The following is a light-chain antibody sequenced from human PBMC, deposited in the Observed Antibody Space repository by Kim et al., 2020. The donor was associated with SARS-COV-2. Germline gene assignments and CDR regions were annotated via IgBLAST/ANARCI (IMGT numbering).Light chain of an antibody. V-gene: IGLV3-21*04. J-gene: IGLJ1*01. CDR2: YDR. CDR1: NIETKS. Sequence: SYELTQPPSVSVAPGKTARITCGGNNIETKSVHWYQQKPGQAPVLVMYYDRDRPSGIPERFSGSNSGNTATLTISTVGAGDEADYYCQVWVSSSGNVFGPGTKVTVL. CDR3: QVWVSSSGNV.